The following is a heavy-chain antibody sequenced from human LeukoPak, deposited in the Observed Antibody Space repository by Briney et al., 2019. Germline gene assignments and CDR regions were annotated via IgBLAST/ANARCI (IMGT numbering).Heavy chain of an antibody. V-gene: IGHV4-34*01. CDR1: GGSFSGYY. CDR3: ARGRRGSYRSYYYYYYMDV. Sequence: SETLSLTCAVYGGSFSGYYRSWIRQPPGKGLEWIGEINHSGSTNYNPSLKSRVTISVDTSKNQFSLKLSSVTAADTAVYYCARGRRGSYRSYYYYYYMDVWGKGTTVTVSS. CDR2: INHSGST. J-gene: IGHJ6*03. D-gene: IGHD1-26*01.